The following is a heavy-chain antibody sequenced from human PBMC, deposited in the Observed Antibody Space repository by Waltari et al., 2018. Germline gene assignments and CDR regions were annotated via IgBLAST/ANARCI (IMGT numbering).Heavy chain of an antibody. D-gene: IGHD5-12*01. J-gene: IGHJ4*02. CDR2: IYYSGST. V-gene: IGHV4-39*07. Sequence: QLQLQESGPGLVKPSETLSLTCTVSGGSISSSSYYWGWIRKPPGKGLEWIGSIYYSGSTYYNPSLKSRVTISVDTSKNQFSLKLSSVTAADTAVYYCAREGRDGYNLDYWGQGTLVTVSS. CDR1: GGSISSSSYY. CDR3: AREGRDGYNLDY.